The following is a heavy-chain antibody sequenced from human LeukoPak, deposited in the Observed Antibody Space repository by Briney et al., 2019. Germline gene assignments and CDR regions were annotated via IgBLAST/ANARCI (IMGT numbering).Heavy chain of an antibody. J-gene: IGHJ5*02. CDR1: GGSISSSSYY. CDR3: ARQGPYYYGSES. CDR2: IYYSGST. V-gene: IGHV4-39*01. Sequence: SETLSLTCTVSGGSISSSSYYWGWIRQPPGKGLEWIGSIYYSGSTYYNPSLKSRVTISVDTSKNQFSLKLSSVTAADTAVYYCARQGPYYYGSESWGQGTLVTVSS. D-gene: IGHD3-10*01.